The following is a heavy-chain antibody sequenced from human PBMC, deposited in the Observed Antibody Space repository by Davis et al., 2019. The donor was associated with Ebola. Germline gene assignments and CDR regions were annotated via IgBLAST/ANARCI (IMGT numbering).Heavy chain of an antibody. CDR3: AKDRDAAAGFD. CDR1: GFTFSSYA. V-gene: IGHV3-30*18. J-gene: IGHJ4*02. D-gene: IGHD6-13*01. CDR2: ISYDGSNK. Sequence: GESLKISCAASGFTFSSYAMSWVRQAPGKGLEWVAVISYDGSNKYYADSVKGRFTISRDNSKNTLYLQMNSLRAEDTAVYYCAKDRDAAAGFDWGQGTLVTVSS.